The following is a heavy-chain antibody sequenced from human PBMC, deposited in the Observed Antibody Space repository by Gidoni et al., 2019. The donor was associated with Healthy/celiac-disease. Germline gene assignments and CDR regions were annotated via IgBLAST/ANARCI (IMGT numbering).Heavy chain of an antibody. V-gene: IGHV3-48*03. D-gene: IGHD4-4*01. CDR3: ARDDPYSNYHEDYGMDD. J-gene: IGHJ6*02. CDR2: ISSSGSTI. CDR1: GFTFRSYE. Sequence: EVQLVESGGGLVQPGGSLRLSCAASGFTFRSYEMNWVRQAPGKGLEWVSYISSSGSTIYYADSVKGRFTISRDNAKNSLYLQMNSLRAEDTAVYYCARDDPYSNYHEDYGMDDWGQGTTVTVSS.